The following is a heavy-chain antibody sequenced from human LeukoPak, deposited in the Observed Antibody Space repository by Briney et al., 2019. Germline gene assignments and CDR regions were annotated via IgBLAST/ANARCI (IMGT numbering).Heavy chain of an antibody. J-gene: IGHJ4*02. V-gene: IGHV1-2*02. CDR3: ARGDSSSWYVGRFDY. CDR1: GYTFTGYY. CDR2: INPNSGGT. Sequence: ASVKVSCKASGYTFTGYYMHWVRQAPGQGLEWMGWINPNSGGTNYAQKFQGRVTMTRDTSISTAYMELSRLRSDDTAVYYSARGDSSSWYVGRFDYWGQGTLVTVSS. D-gene: IGHD6-13*01.